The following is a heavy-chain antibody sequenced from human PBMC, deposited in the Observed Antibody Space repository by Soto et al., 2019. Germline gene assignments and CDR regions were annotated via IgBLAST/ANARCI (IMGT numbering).Heavy chain of an antibody. D-gene: IGHD1-26*01. Sequence: EVQLLESGGGLVQPGGALRLSCAASGFPFSPSAMNWVRQAPGKGLEWVSIISATSDAAYYAESVKGRFTSSRDNSKKTLYLQVNSLIPEDTAVYYCGKYSGSYPVYNGMNVWGPGTTVTVSS. V-gene: IGHV3-23*01. CDR3: GKYSGSYPVYNGMNV. J-gene: IGHJ6*02. CDR2: ISATSDAA. CDR1: GFPFSPSA.